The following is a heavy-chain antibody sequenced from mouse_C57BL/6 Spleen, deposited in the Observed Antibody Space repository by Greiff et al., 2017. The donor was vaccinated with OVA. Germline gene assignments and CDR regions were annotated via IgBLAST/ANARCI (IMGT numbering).Heavy chain of an antibody. CDR3: ARRGTTIVHYWYFDV. CDR2: IYPGSGST. V-gene: IGHV1-55*01. Sequence: QVQLQQPGAELVKPGASVKMSCKASGYTFTSYWITWVKQRPGQGLEWIGDIYPGSGSTNYNEKFKSKATLTVDTSSSTAYMQLSSLTSEDSAVYYCARRGTTIVHYWYFDVWGTGTTVTVSS. J-gene: IGHJ1*03. D-gene: IGHD1-1*01. CDR1: GYTFTSYW.